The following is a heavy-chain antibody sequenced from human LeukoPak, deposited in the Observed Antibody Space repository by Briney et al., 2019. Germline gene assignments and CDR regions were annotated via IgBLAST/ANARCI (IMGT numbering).Heavy chain of an antibody. CDR1: GGSISYYY. J-gene: IGHJ6*02. CDR3: AREDPQTTGPEGMDV. Sequence: SETLSLTCTVSGGSISYYYWSWIRQSPGKGLEWIGYIYYSGTTNYNHSLKSRVTISVDTSKQQFSLQLRSVTAADTAVYYCAREDPQTTGPEGMDVWGQGTTVTVSS. CDR2: IYYSGTT. V-gene: IGHV4-59*01. D-gene: IGHD4-17*01.